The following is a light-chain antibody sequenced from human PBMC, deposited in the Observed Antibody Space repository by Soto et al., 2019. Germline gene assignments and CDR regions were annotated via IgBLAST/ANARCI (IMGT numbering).Light chain of an antibody. Sequence: QSVLTQPASVSGSPGQSITISCAGTSSDVGAYSYVSWYQQYPGKAPKLMIYEVSNRPSWVSNRFSGSKSGNTASLTISGLQPEDEADYYCNSYTSSSTLVFGGGTKLTVL. CDR3: NSYTSSSTLV. CDR2: EVS. V-gene: IGLV2-14*01. CDR1: SSDVGAYSY. J-gene: IGLJ2*01.